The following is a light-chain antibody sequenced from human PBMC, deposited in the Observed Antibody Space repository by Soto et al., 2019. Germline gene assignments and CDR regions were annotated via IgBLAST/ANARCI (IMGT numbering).Light chain of an antibody. CDR1: SNDVGDYNY. CDR3: SSYTNSGTLV. J-gene: IGLJ2*01. V-gene: IGLV2-14*01. CDR2: EVT. Sequence: QSALTQPASVSGSPGQSITISCTGSSNDVGDYNYVSWYQQHPGKVPKLMIYEVTNRPSGVSDRFSGSKSGNMASLTISGLQSEDEADYYCSSYTNSGTLVFGGGTKVTVL.